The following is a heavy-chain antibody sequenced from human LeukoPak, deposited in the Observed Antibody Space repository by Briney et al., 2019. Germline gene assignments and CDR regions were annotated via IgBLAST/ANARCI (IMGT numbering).Heavy chain of an antibody. CDR3: ARDPYSSTWSYGMDV. Sequence: QPGGSLRLSCAASGFTFSSYAMSWVRQAPGKGLEWVSAISGSGGSTYYADSVKGRFTISRDNAKNSLFLQMNTLRAEDTAVYYCARDPYSSTWSYGMDVWGQGTTVTVSS. V-gene: IGHV3-23*01. CDR2: ISGSGGST. J-gene: IGHJ6*02. D-gene: IGHD6-6*01. CDR1: GFTFSSYA.